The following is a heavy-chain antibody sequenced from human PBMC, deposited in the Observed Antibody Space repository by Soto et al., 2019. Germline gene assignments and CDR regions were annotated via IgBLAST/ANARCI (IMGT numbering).Heavy chain of an antibody. CDR2: INAGNGNT. J-gene: IGHJ6*02. V-gene: IGHV1-3*01. CDR3: ARIPGYNWNYAPGRIYYYYGMDV. CDR1: GYTFTSYA. Sequence: QVQLVQSGAEVKKPGASVKVSCKASGYTFTSYAMHWVRQAPGQRLEWMGWINAGNGNTKYSQKFQGRVTITRDTSASTVYMELSSLRSEDTAVYYCARIPGYNWNYAPGRIYYYYGMDVWGQGTTVTVSS. D-gene: IGHD1-7*01.